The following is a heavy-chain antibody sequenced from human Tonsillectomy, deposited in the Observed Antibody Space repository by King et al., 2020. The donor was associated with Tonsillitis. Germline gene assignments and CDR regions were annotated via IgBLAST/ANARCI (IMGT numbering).Heavy chain of an antibody. CDR2: ISGSGGGT. CDR1: GFTFSNYA. V-gene: IGHV3-23*04. J-gene: IGHJ4*02. CDR3: AKGYRTPVTNSDY. Sequence: VQLVESGGGLVQPGGSLRLSCAASGFTFSNYAMSWVRQAPGKGLEWVSTISGSGGGTYYADSVKGRFTISRDNSKNTLYLQMNSLRADDTAVYYCAKGYRTPVTNSDYWGQGTLVTVSS. D-gene: IGHD4-17*01.